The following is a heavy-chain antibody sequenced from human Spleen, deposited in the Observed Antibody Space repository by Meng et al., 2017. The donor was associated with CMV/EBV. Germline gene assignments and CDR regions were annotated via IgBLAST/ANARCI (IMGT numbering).Heavy chain of an antibody. Sequence: SETLSLTCTVSGGSVSSGSYYWSWIRQPPGKGLEWIGYIYYSGSTNYNPSLKSRVTISVDTSKNQFSLKLSSVTAADTAVYYCAQRVRGWFDPWGQGTLVTVSS. V-gene: IGHV4-61*01. CDR2: IYYSGST. CDR3: AQRVRGWFDP. J-gene: IGHJ5*02. CDR1: GGSVSSGSYY. D-gene: IGHD2-21*01.